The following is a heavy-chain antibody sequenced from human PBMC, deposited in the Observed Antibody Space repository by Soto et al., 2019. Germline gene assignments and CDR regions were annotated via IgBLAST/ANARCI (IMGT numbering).Heavy chain of an antibody. CDR1: GFTFSNAW. J-gene: IGHJ6*02. Sequence: EVQLVESGGGLVKPGESLRLSCAASGFTFSNAWMSWVRQAPGKGLEWVGRIKRKTDGGTTDYDAPVKGRFTISRDDSKNTLYLQMNSLKTEDTGVYYCTTGMVRDNYYGMDVWGQGTTVTVSS. CDR3: TTGMVRDNYYGMDV. V-gene: IGHV3-15*01. D-gene: IGHD3-10*01. CDR2: IKRKTDGGTT.